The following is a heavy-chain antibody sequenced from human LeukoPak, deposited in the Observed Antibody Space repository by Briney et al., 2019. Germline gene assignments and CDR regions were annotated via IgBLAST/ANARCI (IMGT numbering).Heavy chain of an antibody. CDR2: ISSSSYI. CDR3: ARVYSSSHNFDY. V-gene: IGHV3-21*01. J-gene: IGHJ4*02. D-gene: IGHD6-6*01. CDR1: GFTFSSYS. Sequence: PGGSLRLSCAASGFTFSSYSMNWVRQAPGKGLEWVSSISSSSYIYYADSVKGRFTISRDNAKNSLYLQMNSLRAEDTAVYYCARVYSSSHNFDYWGQGTLVIVSA.